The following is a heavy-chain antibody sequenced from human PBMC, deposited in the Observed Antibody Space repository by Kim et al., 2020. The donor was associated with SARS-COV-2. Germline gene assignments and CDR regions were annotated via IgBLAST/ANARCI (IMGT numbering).Heavy chain of an antibody. D-gene: IGHD3-10*01. J-gene: IGHJ6*02. CDR3: ARAMVRGVLYGMDV. Sequence: PGSVKGRFTSSRENAKNSLYLEMNSLRAGDTAVYYCARAMVRGVLYGMDVWGQGTTVTVSS. V-gene: IGHV3-13*01.